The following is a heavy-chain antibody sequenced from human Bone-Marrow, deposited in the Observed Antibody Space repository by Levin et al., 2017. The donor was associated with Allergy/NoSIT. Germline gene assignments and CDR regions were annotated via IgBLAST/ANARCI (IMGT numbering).Heavy chain of an antibody. J-gene: IGHJ6*02. CDR2: IKEDGSEK. CDR3: ARGGSAWFH. CDR1: GFTFSNNY. D-gene: IGHD3-10*01. V-gene: IGHV3-7*04. Sequence: GGSLRLSCIASGFTFSNNYMTWVRQAPGKGLEWVANIKEDGSEKYYVDSVKGRFTISRDNAKNSLYLQMNSLRGEDTAVYYCARGGSAWFHWGQGTTVTVSS.